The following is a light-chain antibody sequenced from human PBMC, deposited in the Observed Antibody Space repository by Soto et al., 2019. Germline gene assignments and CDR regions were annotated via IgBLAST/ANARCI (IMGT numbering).Light chain of an antibody. CDR2: DVT. Sequence: QSALTQPRSVSGSPGQSVTISCTGSSSDVGGYNFVSWYQNVPGKAPKLLIYDVTKRPSGVPDRFSGSKSGNTASLTISGLQGEDEADYYCCSYAGSFPHFGGGTKLTVL. CDR1: SSDVGGYNF. J-gene: IGLJ2*01. CDR3: CSYAGSFPH. V-gene: IGLV2-11*01.